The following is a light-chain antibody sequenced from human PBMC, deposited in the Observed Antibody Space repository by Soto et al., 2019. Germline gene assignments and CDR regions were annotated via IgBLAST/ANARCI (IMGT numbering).Light chain of an antibody. V-gene: IGLV2-23*01. CDR1: RSDVGSYNL. CDR3: CSFTGTSTYYV. CDR2: EGS. Sequence: QSVLTQPASVSGSPGQSITLSCTGTRSDVGSYNLVSWYQQHPGKAPKLIIYEGSKRPSGVSNRFSGSKSGTTASLTISGLQAEDEADYYCCSFTGTSTYYVFGPGTKATVL. J-gene: IGLJ1*01.